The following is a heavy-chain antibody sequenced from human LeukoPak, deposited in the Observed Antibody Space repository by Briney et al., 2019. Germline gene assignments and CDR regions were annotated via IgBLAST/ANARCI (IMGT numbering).Heavy chain of an antibody. Sequence: GGSLRLSCAASGFTVSSNYMSWVRQAPGKGLEWVSVIYSGGSTYYADSVKGRFTISRDNSKNTLYLQMNSLRAEDTAVYYCARDRENYYMDVWGKGTTVTVS. CDR3: ARDRENYYMDV. D-gene: IGHD5-24*01. CDR2: IYSGGST. CDR1: GFTVSSNY. J-gene: IGHJ6*03. V-gene: IGHV3-53*01.